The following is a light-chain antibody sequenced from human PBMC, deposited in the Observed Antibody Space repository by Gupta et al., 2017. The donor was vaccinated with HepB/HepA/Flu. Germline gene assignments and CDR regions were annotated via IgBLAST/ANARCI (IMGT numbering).Light chain of an antibody. J-gene: IGKJ1*01. Sequence: EIVFTHSPSTLSLSPGERATLSCRASQSVSSYLAWYQQKPGQAPRLLIYYASNRATGIPARFSGSGSGTDFTLTISSLEQEDFAGYYCQQRSNCPPWTFGQGTKVKIK. CDR1: QSVSSY. CDR2: YAS. CDR3: QQRSNCPPWT. V-gene: IGKV3-11*01.